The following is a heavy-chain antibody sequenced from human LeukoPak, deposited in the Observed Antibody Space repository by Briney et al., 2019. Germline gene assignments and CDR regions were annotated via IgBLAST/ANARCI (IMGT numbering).Heavy chain of an antibody. CDR2: IKQDGSDK. Sequence: HPGGSLRLSCAASGFTFSSYWMSWVRQAPGKGLEWVANIKQDGSDKYYVGSVKGRFTISRDNAKDSLYLQMNSLRAEDTAVYYCASDGDYGYWGQGTLVTVSS. V-gene: IGHV3-7*01. CDR3: ASDGDYGY. D-gene: IGHD4-17*01. J-gene: IGHJ4*02. CDR1: GFTFSSYW.